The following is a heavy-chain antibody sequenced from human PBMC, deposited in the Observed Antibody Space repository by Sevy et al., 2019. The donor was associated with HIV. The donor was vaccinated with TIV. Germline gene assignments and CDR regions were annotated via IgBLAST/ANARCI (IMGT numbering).Heavy chain of an antibody. J-gene: IGHJ4*02. V-gene: IGHV3-30-3*01. CDR1: GFTFSSYA. CDR2: ISYDGSNK. Sequence: GGSLRLSCAASGFTFSSYAMHWVRQAPGKGLEWVAVISYDGSNKYYAGSVKGRFTISRDNSKNTLYLQMNSLRAEDTAVYYCASPGGSSWANIDYWGQRTVVTVSS. CDR3: ASPGGSSWANIDY. D-gene: IGHD6-13*01.